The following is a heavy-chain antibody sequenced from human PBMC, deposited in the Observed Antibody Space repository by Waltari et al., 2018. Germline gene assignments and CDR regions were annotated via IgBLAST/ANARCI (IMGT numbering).Heavy chain of an antibody. CDR3: ATSIVGSLDY. CDR2: ISSSGITI. J-gene: IGHJ4*02. V-gene: IGHV3-48*03. CDR1: GFTFSHYE. Sequence: EVKLVESGGGLVQPGGSLRLSCAASGFTFSHYEFNWVRQAPGKGLEWVSYISSSGITIDYADSVKGRLTMSRDDAKNSVYLQMHSLRAEDTAVYYCATSIVGSLDYWGQGNLVTVSS. D-gene: IGHD1-26*01.